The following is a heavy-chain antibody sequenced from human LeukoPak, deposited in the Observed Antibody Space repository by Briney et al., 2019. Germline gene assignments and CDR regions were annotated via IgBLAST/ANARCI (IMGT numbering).Heavy chain of an antibody. Sequence: ASVKVSCKASGYTFTSYGISWVRQAPGQGLEWMGWISAYNGNTNYAQKLQGRVTMTTDTSTSTAYMELRSLRSDDTAVYYCARDAGSVGLNWFDPWGQGTLVTVSS. CDR2: ISAYNGNT. CDR3: ARDAGSVGLNWFDP. CDR1: GYTFTSYG. J-gene: IGHJ5*02. V-gene: IGHV1-18*01. D-gene: IGHD3/OR15-3a*01.